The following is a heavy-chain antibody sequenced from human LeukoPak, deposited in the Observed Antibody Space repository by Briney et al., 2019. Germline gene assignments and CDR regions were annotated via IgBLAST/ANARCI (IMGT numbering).Heavy chain of an antibody. CDR1: GFTFSSYW. Sequence: GSLRLSCAASGFTFSSYWMSWVRQPPGKGLEWIGCTYYTGNSNYNPSLKSRVTISLDTSKNQFSLKLSSVTAADTAVYYCARGYYLPKTAEVGTTALFDYWGQGTLVTVSS. CDR2: TYYTGNS. V-gene: IGHV4-59*01. D-gene: IGHD1-1*01. J-gene: IGHJ4*02. CDR3: ARGYYLPKTAEVGTTALFDY.